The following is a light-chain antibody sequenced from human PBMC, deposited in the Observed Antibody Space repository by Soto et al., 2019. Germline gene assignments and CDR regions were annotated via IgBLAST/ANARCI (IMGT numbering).Light chain of an antibody. J-gene: IGKJ1*01. Sequence: EMVMTQSPATLSVSPREKTTPSRRASQSVSSNLAWYQQKPGLAPRLLIFGASTRATGIPARFSGSGSGTEYTLTISSLQSEDFAVYYCQQYNNWPRTFGQGTKVDIK. CDR1: QSVSSN. V-gene: IGKV3-15*01. CDR2: GAS. CDR3: QQYNNWPRT.